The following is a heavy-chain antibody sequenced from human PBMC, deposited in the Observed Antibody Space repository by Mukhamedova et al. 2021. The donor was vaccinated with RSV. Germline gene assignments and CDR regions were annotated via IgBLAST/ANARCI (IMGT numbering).Heavy chain of an antibody. J-gene: IGHJ4*02. Sequence: AYAASVKGRFTISRDDSKNTAYLQMNSLKTEDTAVYYCTRASRELNGLGDYWGQGTLVTVSS. D-gene: IGHD1-26*01. V-gene: IGHV3-73*01. CDR3: TRASRELNGLGDY.